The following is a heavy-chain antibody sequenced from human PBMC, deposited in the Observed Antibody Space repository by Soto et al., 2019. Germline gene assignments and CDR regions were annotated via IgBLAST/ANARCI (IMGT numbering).Heavy chain of an antibody. CDR3: ARGVYYDFWSGYYPHYYYGMDV. D-gene: IGHD3-3*01. J-gene: IGHJ6*02. CDR1: GGSFSGYY. CDR2: INHSGST. V-gene: IGHV4-34*01. Sequence: SETLSLTCAVYGGSFSGYYWSWIRQPPGKGLEWIGEINHSGSTNYNPSLKSRVTISVDTSKNQFSLKLSSVTAADTAVYYCARGVYYDFWSGYYPHYYYGMDVWGQGTTVTVSS.